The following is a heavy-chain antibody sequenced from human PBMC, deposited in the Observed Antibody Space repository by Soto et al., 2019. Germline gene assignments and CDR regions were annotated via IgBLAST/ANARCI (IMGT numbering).Heavy chain of an antibody. CDR1: GFTFSSYG. D-gene: IGHD2-15*01. Sequence: GGSLRLSCAASGFTFSSYGMHWVRQAPGKGLEWVAVISYDGSNKYYADSVKGRFTISRDNSKNTLYLQMNSLRAEDTAVYYCAKDSEDCSGGSSVFHYYYMDVWGKGTTVTVSS. V-gene: IGHV3-30*18. CDR3: AKDSEDCSGGSSVFHYYYMDV. J-gene: IGHJ6*03. CDR2: ISYDGSNK.